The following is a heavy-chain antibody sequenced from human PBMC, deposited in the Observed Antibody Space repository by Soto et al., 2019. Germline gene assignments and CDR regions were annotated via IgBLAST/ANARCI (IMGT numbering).Heavy chain of an antibody. CDR3: ARGYSFRGVFMANLFDS. D-gene: IGHD3-10*01. CDR1: GGLISNYY. V-gene: IGHV4-59*01. CDR2: IYNIENT. Sequence: PSETLSLTCIISGGLISNYYWSWIRQPPGKGLEWIGYIYNIENTNYNPSLKSRATISIDTPKKQFSLKLDSVTAADTAVYYCARGYSFRGVFMANLFDSWGQRTLV. J-gene: IGHJ5*01.